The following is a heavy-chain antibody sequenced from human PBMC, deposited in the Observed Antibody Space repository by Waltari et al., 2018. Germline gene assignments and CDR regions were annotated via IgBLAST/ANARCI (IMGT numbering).Heavy chain of an antibody. D-gene: IGHD3-16*01. CDR3: ARVGDYVWGSPDAFDI. V-gene: IGHV4-61*02. CDR1: GGSISSGSYY. Sequence: QVQLQESGPGLVKPSQTLSLTCTVSGGSISSGSYYWSWIRTPAGKGLEWIGRIYTSGSTNYNPSLKSRVTISVDTSKNQFSLKLSSVTAADTAVYYCARVGDYVWGSPDAFDIWGQGTMVTVSS. CDR2: IYTSGST. J-gene: IGHJ3*02.